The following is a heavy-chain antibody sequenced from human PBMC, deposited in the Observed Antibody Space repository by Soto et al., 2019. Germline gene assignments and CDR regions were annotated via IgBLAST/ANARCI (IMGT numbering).Heavy chain of an antibody. D-gene: IGHD3-3*01. CDR3: ARSSGDTVFGVVKAPEDV. CDR1: GGTFSSYS. J-gene: IGHJ6*02. CDR2: IIPIFGTE. V-gene: IGHV1-69*13. Sequence: SVEVSCRACGGTFSSYSISWVRQAPGQGREGMGGIIPIFGTENYAQKFQGRVTITADESTSTAYMELSSLRSEDTAVYDCARSSGDTVFGVVKAPEDVWGQGTTVTVSS.